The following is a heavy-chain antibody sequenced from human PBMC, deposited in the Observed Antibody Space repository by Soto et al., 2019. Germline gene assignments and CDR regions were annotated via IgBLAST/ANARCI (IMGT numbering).Heavy chain of an antibody. Sequence: LRLSCAASGFTFSSYAMSWVRQAPGKGLEWVSAISGSGGSTYYADSVKGRFTISRDNSKNTLYLQMNSLRAEDTAVYYCAKLRYYYDSSGYYYFDYWGQGTLVTVSS. CDR3: AKLRYYYDSSGYYYFDY. V-gene: IGHV3-23*01. D-gene: IGHD3-22*01. J-gene: IGHJ4*02. CDR2: ISGSGGST. CDR1: GFTFSSYA.